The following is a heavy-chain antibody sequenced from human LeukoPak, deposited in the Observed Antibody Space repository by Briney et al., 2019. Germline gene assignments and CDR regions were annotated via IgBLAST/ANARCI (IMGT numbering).Heavy chain of an antibody. J-gene: IGHJ4*02. V-gene: IGHV3-11*06. Sequence: GGSLRLSCASSGFTFSDYYMSWIRQAPGKGLEWVSHISGCSTYTNYADSVKGRFTISRDNANNSLYLQMNSLTAEDTAVFYCARVGSRGYYFDYWGQGTLVSVSS. CDR1: GFTFSDYY. D-gene: IGHD1-26*01. CDR3: ARVGSRGYYFDY. CDR2: ISGCSTYT.